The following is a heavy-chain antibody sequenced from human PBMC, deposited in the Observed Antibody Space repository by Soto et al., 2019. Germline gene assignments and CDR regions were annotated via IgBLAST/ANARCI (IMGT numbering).Heavy chain of an antibody. CDR1: GGSFSGYY. D-gene: IGHD6-13*01. Sequence: SETLSLTCAVYGGSFSGYYWSWIRQPPGKGLEWIGEINHSGSTNYNPSLKSRVTISVDTSKNQFSLKLSSVTAADTAVYYCARGHSHYSSSWFDYYYYYYMDVWGKGTTVTVSS. CDR2: INHSGST. CDR3: ARGHSHYSSSWFDYYYYYYMDV. J-gene: IGHJ6*03. V-gene: IGHV4-34*01.